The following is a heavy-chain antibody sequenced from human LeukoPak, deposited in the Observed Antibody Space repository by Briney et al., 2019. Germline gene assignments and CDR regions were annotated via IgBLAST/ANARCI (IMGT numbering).Heavy chain of an antibody. Sequence: SETLSLTCTVSGGSISSSSYYWGWIRQPPGKGLEWIGSIYYSGSTYYNPSLKRRVTISVDTSKNQFSLKLSSVTAADTAVYYCARHAITMVQGEIDYWGQGTLVTVSS. CDR1: GGSISSSSYY. CDR3: ARHAITMVQGEIDY. D-gene: IGHD3-10*01. V-gene: IGHV4-39*01. CDR2: IYYSGST. J-gene: IGHJ4*02.